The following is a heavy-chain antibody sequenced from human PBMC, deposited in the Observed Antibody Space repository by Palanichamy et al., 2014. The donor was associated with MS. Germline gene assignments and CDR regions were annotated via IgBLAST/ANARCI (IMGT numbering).Heavy chain of an antibody. Sequence: QVQLVEVWGRRGPAWRSLRLSCAASGFTFSSHGMHWVRQAPGKGLEWVAVIWYDGSNKYYADSVKGRFTISRDNSKNTLYLQMNSLRAEDTAVFYCARDADYFLVDYWGQGTLVTVSS. CDR2: IWYDGSNK. CDR1: GFTFSSHG. J-gene: IGHJ4*02. CDR3: ARDADYFLVDY. V-gene: IGHV3-33*01. D-gene: IGHD2/OR15-2a*01.